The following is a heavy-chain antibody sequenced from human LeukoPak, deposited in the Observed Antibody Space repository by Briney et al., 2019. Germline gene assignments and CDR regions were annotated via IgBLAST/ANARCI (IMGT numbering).Heavy chain of an antibody. CDR3: VRSPAYYNMDV. J-gene: IGHJ6*03. V-gene: IGHV3-30*03. CDR1: GFTFSNYV. Sequence: GESLTLSCAASGFTFSNYVIHGVRQAPGKGLEWLAVISYEGTNKYYADFVKGRFTISRDHSQSTVDLQMNTLGGADTAVYYCVRSPAYYNMDVWGKGTTVTVSS. CDR2: ISYEGTNK.